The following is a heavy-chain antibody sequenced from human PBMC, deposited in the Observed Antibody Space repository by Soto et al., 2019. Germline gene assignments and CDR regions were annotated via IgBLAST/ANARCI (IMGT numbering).Heavy chain of an antibody. D-gene: IGHD6-6*01. CDR1: GFTFSDYY. J-gene: IGHJ5*02. V-gene: IGHV3-11*01. CDR2: ISKTATTT. CDR3: ARGGPTSSSGNRFDT. Sequence: QVQLVESGGGLVETGGSLRLSCVVSGFTFSDYYMSWIRQAPGKGLEWVSYISKTATTTYYGDSVRGRFTISRDNAKDSLYLQMNGLRAEDTAIYYCARGGPTSSSGNRFDTWGQGTLVTVSS.